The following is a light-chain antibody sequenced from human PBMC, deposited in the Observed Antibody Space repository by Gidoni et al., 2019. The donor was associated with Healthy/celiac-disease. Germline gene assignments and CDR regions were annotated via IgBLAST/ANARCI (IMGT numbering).Light chain of an antibody. J-gene: IGKJ2*01. CDR2: DAS. Sequence: AIQLTQSPSSLSASVGDRVTITCRASQGISSALAWYQQKPGKAPKLLIYDASSLESGVPSRSAAVGSGTDFTLTISSLQPEDFATYYCQQFNSYSYTFGQGTKLEIK. V-gene: IGKV1-13*02. CDR1: QGISSA. CDR3: QQFNSYSYT.